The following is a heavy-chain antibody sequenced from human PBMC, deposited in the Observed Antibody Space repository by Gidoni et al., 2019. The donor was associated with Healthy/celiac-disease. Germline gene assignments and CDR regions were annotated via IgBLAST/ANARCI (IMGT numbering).Heavy chain of an antibody. CDR1: GFTFSSYA. J-gene: IGHJ4*02. Sequence: QVQLVESGGGVVQPGRSLRLSCAASGFTFSSYAMHWVRQAPGKGLEWVAVISYDGSNKYYADSVKGRFTISRDNSKNTLYLQMNSLRAEDTAVYYCAKGEFSIEGSLPSFWSYWGQGTLVTVSS. CDR3: AKGEFSIEGSLPSFWSY. V-gene: IGHV3-30*04. CDR2: ISYDGSNK. D-gene: IGHD3-3*01.